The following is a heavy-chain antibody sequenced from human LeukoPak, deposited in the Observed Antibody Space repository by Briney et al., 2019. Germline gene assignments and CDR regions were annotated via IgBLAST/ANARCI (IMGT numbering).Heavy chain of an antibody. V-gene: IGHV1-18*01. CDR3: ARDTSPDDAFYI. CDR2: IRASNGNT. CDR1: GYTFTSHG. Sequence: GASVKVSCKASGYTFTSHGISWVRQAPGQGLEWMGWIRASNGNTNYAQKLQGRVTMTTDTSTSTAQMELTSLSADATAGYYWARDTSPDDAFYIWGQGTMVTVSS. J-gene: IGHJ3*02.